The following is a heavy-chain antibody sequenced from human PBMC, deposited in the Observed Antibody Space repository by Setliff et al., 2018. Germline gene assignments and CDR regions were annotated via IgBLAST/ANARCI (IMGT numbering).Heavy chain of an antibody. CDR3: ARDLGIAVAGQMDYFDY. J-gene: IGHJ4*02. D-gene: IGHD6-19*01. CDR1: GGSISDYY. V-gene: IGHV4-59*12. CDR2: IHYTGST. Sequence: SETLSLTCTVSGGSISDYYWSWIRQAPGKGLEWIGYIHYTGSTNYNPSLKSRVTMSLDTSKNQLSLKLSSVTAADTAVYYCARDLGIAVAGQMDYFDYWGQGTLVTVSS.